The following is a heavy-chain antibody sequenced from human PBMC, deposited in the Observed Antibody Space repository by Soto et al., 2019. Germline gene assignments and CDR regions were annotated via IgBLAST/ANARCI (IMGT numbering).Heavy chain of an antibody. Sequence: SETLSLTCTVSGGSISSSRYYWGWIRQPPGKGLEWIGSVFYSGTTFYHPSLKSRVTISVDTSKNQFSLKLNSVTAADTAVYYCARRLESFYDFWSGSAAFDIWDQGTMVTVSS. V-gene: IGHV4-39*01. CDR3: ARRLESFYDFWSGSAAFDI. CDR2: VFYSGTT. J-gene: IGHJ3*02. D-gene: IGHD3-3*01. CDR1: GGSISSSRYY.